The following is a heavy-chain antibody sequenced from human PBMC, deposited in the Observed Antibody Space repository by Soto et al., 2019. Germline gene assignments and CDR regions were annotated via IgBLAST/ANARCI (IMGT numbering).Heavy chain of an antibody. CDR1: GFTFSSYA. V-gene: IGHV3-64D*06. Sequence: GGSLRLSFSASGFTFSSYAMNWVRQAPGKGLEYVSGVRGNGDPPFYADSVKGRFTISRDNSKNTLYLQMSSLSADDTAVYYCVKSRGGNNFDFFDWGQGALVTVSS. D-gene: IGHD5-12*01. CDR3: VKSRGGNNFDFFD. J-gene: IGHJ4*02. CDR2: VRGNGDPP.